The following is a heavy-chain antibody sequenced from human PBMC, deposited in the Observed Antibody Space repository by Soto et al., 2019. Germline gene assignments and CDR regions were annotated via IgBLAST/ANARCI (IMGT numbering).Heavy chain of an antibody. CDR1: GDSVSSNSAG. D-gene: IGHD3-22*01. V-gene: IGHV6-1*01. CDR3: ARDRRYYYYDSSGYYYGIYYYGMDV. Sequence: SQTLSLTCGISGDSVSSNSAGWSWIRQSPSRGLEWLGRTYYRSKWYYDYAVSVKGRITINPDTSKNQFSLQLNSVTPEDTAVYYCARDRRYYYYDSSGYYYGIYYYGMDVWGQGTTVTVSS. CDR2: TYYRSKWYY. J-gene: IGHJ6*02.